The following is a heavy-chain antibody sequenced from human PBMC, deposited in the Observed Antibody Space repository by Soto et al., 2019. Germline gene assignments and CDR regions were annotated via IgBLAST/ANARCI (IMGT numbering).Heavy chain of an antibody. V-gene: IGHV4-34*01. CDR3: ALRPDYYYSSGYYWPIDY. CDR1: GGSFSGYY. CDR2: INHSGST. D-gene: IGHD3-22*01. Sequence: QVQLQQWGAGLLKPSETLSLTCAVSGGSFSGYYWSWIRQPPGKGLEWIGEINHSGSTSYNPSLKSRVTISVDTSKNQFSLKLSSVTAADTAVYYCALRPDYYYSSGYYWPIDYWGQGTLVTVSS. J-gene: IGHJ4*02.